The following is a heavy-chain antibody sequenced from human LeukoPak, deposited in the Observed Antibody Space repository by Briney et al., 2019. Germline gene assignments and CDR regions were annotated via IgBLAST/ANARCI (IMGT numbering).Heavy chain of an antibody. CDR1: GYSISSGYY. D-gene: IGHD3-3*01. CDR3: ARGGGMGYDFWSGYYTGRDWFDP. Sequence: SETLSLTCTVSGYSISSGYYWGWIRQPPGKGLEWIESIYHSGSTYYNPSLKSRVTISVDTSKNQFSLKLSSVTAADTAVYYCARGGGMGYDFWSGYYTGRDWFDPWGQGTLVTVSS. J-gene: IGHJ5*02. V-gene: IGHV4-38-2*02. CDR2: IYHSGST.